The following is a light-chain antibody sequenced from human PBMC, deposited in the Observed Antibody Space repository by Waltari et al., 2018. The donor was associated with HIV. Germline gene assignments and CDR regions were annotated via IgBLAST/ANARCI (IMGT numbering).Light chain of an antibody. V-gene: IGKV1-5*03. CDR3: QQYNRYSPVT. CDR2: KAS. CDR1: QSISSW. J-gene: IGKJ2*01. Sequence: DIQMTQSPSTVSASVGDRVTITCRASQSISSWLAWYQQKPGKAPKRLIYKASSLESGVPSRFSGSGSGTEFTLTISSLQPDDFATYYCQQYNRYSPVTFGQGTKLEIK.